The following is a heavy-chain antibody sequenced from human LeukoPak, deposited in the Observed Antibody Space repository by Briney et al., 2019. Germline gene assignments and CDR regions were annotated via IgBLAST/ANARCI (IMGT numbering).Heavy chain of an antibody. CDR2: IYHSGST. CDR3: ARSPYDFWSGYYYFDY. V-gene: IGHV4-30-2*01. D-gene: IGHD3-3*01. CDR1: GGSISSGGYS. Sequence: SQTLSLTCAVSGGSISSGGYSWSWIRQPPGKGLEWIGYIYHSGSTYYNLSLKSRVTISVDRSKNQFSLKLSSVTAADTAVYYCARSPYDFWSGYYYFDYWGQGTLVTVSS. J-gene: IGHJ4*02.